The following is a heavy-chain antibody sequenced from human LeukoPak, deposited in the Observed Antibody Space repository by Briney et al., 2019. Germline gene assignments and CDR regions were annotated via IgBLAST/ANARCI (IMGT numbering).Heavy chain of an antibody. CDR2: IWYDGSNK. CDR1: GFTFSSYG. J-gene: IGHJ5*02. V-gene: IGHV3-33*01. D-gene: IGHD2-2*01. Sequence: PGGSLRLSCAASGFTFSSYGMHWVRQAPGKGLEWVAVIWYDGSNKYYADSVKGRFTISRDNSKNTLYLQMNSLRAEDTAVYYCARDPGLYCSSTSCPPGWFDPWGQGTLVTVSS. CDR3: ARDPGLYCSSTSCPPGWFDP.